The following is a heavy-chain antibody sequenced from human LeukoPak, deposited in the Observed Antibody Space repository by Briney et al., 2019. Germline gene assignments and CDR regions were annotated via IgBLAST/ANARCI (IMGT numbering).Heavy chain of an antibody. CDR2: ITGGGDST. J-gene: IGHJ4*02. D-gene: IGHD6-13*01. CDR1: EFSFSSFA. Sequence: GWSLRLPCAASEFSFSSFAMIWFRQAPGEGLEWVSVITGGGDSTYHADSVKGRFTISRDNSKSTLYLQMNSLRVEDTAVYYCAKGSAGSRPYYFDYWGQGTLVTVSS. V-gene: IGHV3-23*01. CDR3: AKGSAGSRPYYFDY.